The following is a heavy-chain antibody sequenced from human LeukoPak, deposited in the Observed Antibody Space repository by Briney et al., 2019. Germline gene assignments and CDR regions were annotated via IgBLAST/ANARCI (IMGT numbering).Heavy chain of an antibody. J-gene: IGHJ3*02. D-gene: IGHD3-22*01. CDR2: INPGDGDT. CDR1: GYTFTSYF. V-gene: IGHV1-46*01. Sequence: ASVKVSCKASGYTFTSYFMHWVRQAPGQGLEWMGIINPGDGDTSYAQKFQGRVTMTRDTSISTAYMELSRLRSDDTAVYYCARGGSSPYYYDSSGYDAFDIWGQGTMVTVSS. CDR3: ARGGSSPYYYDSSGYDAFDI.